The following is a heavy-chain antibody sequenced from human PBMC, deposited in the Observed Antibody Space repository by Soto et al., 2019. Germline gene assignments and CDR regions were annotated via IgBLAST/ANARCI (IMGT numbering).Heavy chain of an antibody. V-gene: IGHV3-74*01. CDR1: GFTFSSYW. Sequence: GGSLRLSCTASGFTFSSYWMHWVRQAPWKGLVWVSRINADGSGANYADSVQGRFTISRDNAKNTLYLQMNSLRAEDTAVYYCARDAHMLHCGADCYNWGQGTLVTVSS. CDR2: INADGSGA. J-gene: IGHJ4*02. D-gene: IGHD2-21*01. CDR3: ARDAHMLHCGADCYN.